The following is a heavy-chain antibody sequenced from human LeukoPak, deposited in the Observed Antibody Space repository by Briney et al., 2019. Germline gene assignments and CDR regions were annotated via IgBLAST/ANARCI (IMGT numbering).Heavy chain of an antibody. J-gene: IGHJ6*02. V-gene: IGHV3-23*01. CDR1: GFTFSSYA. D-gene: IGHD3-3*01. CDR2: ISGSGGST. CDR3: AKDFPENYDFWSGSDYYGIDV. Sequence: PGGSLRLSCAASGFTFSSYAMSWVRPAPGKGLEWVSAISGSGGSTYYADSVKGRFTISRDNSKNTLYLQMNSLRAEDTAVYYCAKDFPENYDFWSGSDYYGIDVWGQGTTVTVSS.